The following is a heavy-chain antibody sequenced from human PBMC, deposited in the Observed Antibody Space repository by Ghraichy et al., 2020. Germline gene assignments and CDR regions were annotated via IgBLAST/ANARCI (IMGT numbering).Heavy chain of an antibody. V-gene: IGHV1-2*02. Sequence: ASVKVSCKASGYTFTGYYMHWVRQAPGQGLEWMGWINPNSGGTNYAQKFQGRVTMTRDTSISTAYMELSRLRSDDTAVYYCARGKSPGRGYDYFLGLEGFARTDFDYWGQGTLVTVSS. CDR3: ARGKSPGRGYDYFLGLEGFARTDFDY. CDR1: GYTFTGYY. CDR2: INPNSGGT. J-gene: IGHJ4*02. D-gene: IGHD5-12*01.